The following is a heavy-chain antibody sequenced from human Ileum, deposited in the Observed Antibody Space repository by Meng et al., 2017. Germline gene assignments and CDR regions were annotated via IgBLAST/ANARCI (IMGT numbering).Heavy chain of an antibody. CDR2: ITDSGRDT. CDR1: GFTFSSYA. D-gene: IGHD6-6*01. V-gene: IGHV3-23*01. Sequence: GESLKISCAASGFTFSSYAMRWVRQAPGKGLEWVSTITDSGRDTYYADSMQGRFTISRDNSKNTLYLQMNSLRAEDTAVYYCAKDFVWALDYWGQGTLVTVSS. J-gene: IGHJ4*02. CDR3: AKDFVWALDY.